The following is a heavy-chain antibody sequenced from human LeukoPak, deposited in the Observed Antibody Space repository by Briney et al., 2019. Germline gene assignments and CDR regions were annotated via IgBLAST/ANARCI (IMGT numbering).Heavy chain of an antibody. D-gene: IGHD3-10*01. J-gene: IGHJ6*02. CDR1: GFTFSSYA. CDR3: AKGPTRLWFGSEGGMDV. CDR2: ISGSGGST. Sequence: PGGSLRLSCAASGFTFSSYAMSGVRQAPGKGLEWVSAISGSGGSTYYADSVKGRFTISRDNSKNTLYLQMNSLRAEDTAVYYCAKGPTRLWFGSEGGMDVWGQGTTVTVSS. V-gene: IGHV3-23*01.